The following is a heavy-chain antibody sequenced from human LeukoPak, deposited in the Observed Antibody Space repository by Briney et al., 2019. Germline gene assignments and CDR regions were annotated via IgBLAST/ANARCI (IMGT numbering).Heavy chain of an antibody. Sequence: PSETLSLTCTVSGGSISSGDYYWSWIRQPPGKGLEWIGYIYYSGSTYYNPSLKSRVTISVDTSKNQFSLKLSSVTAVDTAVYYCARGYSSGNWFDPWGQGTLVTVSS. D-gene: IGHD2-15*01. CDR2: IYYSGST. V-gene: IGHV4-30-4*08. CDR3: ARGYSSGNWFDP. CDR1: GGSISSGDYY. J-gene: IGHJ5*02.